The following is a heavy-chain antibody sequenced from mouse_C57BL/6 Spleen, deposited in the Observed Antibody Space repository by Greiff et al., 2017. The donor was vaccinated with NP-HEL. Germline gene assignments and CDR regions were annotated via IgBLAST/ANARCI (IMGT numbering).Heavy chain of an antibody. V-gene: IGHV1-69*01. CDR2: IDPSDSYT. CDR1: GYTFTSYW. CDR3: ARREGGDYDYFDY. D-gene: IGHD2-4*01. Sequence: QVQLQQPGAELVMPGASVKLSCKASGYTFTSYWMHWVKPRPGQGLEWIGEIDPSDSYTNYNQKFKGKSTLTVDKSSSTAYMQLSSLTSEDSAVYYCARREGGDYDYFDYWGQGTTLTVSS. J-gene: IGHJ2*01.